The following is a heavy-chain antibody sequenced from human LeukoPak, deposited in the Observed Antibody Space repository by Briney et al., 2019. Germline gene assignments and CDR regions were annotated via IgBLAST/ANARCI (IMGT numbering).Heavy chain of an antibody. CDR2: IIPIFGTA. J-gene: IGHJ4*02. Sequence: ASVKVSCKASGGTFSSYAISWVRQAPGQGLEWMGGIIPIFGTANYAQKFQGRVTMTEDTSTDTAYMELSSLRSEDTAVYYCATGFGEKYSGSSYSPPYYFDYWGQGTLVTVSS. D-gene: IGHD1-26*01. V-gene: IGHV1-69*06. CDR3: ATGFGEKYSGSSYSPPYYFDY. CDR1: GGTFSSYA.